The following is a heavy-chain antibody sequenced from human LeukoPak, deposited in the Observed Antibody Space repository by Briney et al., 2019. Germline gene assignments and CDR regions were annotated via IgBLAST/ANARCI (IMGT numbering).Heavy chain of an antibody. D-gene: IGHD7-27*01. J-gene: IGHJ4*02. CDR2: IYYSGNT. CDR1: GGSISTYY. Sequence: SETLSLTCTVSGGSISTYYWSWIRQPPGKGLEWIGYIYYSGNTNYNPSLKSRVTISVDTSKNQFSLKLSSVTAADTAVYYCARDRTGCLDYWGQGTLVTVSS. CDR3: ARDRTGCLDY. V-gene: IGHV4-59*01.